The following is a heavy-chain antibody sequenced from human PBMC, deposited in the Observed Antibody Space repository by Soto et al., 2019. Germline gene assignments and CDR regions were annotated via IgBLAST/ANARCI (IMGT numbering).Heavy chain of an antibody. CDR1: GFTFSSYG. CDR2: ISYDGSNK. CDR3: SKDLLEVAALQGYYYYGMDV. J-gene: IGHJ6*02. Sequence: GGSLRLSCAASGFTFSSYGMHWVRQAPGKGLEWVAVISYDGSNKYYADSVKGRFTISRDNSKNTLYLQMNSLRAEDTAVYYCSKDLLEVAALQGYYYYGMDVWGQGTTVTVSS. D-gene: IGHD2-15*01. V-gene: IGHV3-30*18.